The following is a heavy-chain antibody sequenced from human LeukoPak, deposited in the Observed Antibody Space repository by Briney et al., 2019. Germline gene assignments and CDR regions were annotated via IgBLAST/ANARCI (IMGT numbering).Heavy chain of an antibody. CDR1: VGSISSYY. V-gene: IGHV4-4*07. CDR3: ARAGRYVWGSYLFDY. D-gene: IGHD3-16*01. CDR2: IYTSGST. Sequence: PSETLSLTCTVSVGSISSYYWSWIRQPAGKGLEWIGRIYTSGSTNYNPSLKRRVTMSVDTSKNQFSLKLSSVTAADTAVYYCARAGRYVWGSYLFDYWGQGTLVTVSS. J-gene: IGHJ4*02.